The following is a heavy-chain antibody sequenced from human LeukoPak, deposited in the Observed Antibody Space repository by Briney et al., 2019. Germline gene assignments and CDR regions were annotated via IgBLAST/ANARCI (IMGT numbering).Heavy chain of an antibody. CDR1: GFSFSSNG. D-gene: IGHD4-11*01. Sequence: GGSLRLSCAASGFSFSSNGMHWVRQAPGKGLEWVAVIWYDGSNKYYADSVKGRFTISRDNSKNTLYLQMNSLRAEGTAVYYCARVSDYSNYFDYWGQGTLVTVSS. CDR2: IWYDGSNK. CDR3: ARVSDYSNYFDY. V-gene: IGHV3-33*01. J-gene: IGHJ4*02.